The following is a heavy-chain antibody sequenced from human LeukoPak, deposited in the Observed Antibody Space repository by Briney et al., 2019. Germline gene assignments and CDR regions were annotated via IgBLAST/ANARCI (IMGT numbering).Heavy chain of an antibody. V-gene: IGHV3-23*01. CDR1: GFTFSSYA. D-gene: IGHD1/OR15-1a*01. J-gene: IGHJ4*02. Sequence: PGGSLRLSCATFGFTFSSYALSWVRQAPGKGLEWASGISVNGGSTYYADSVKGRFTISRDNSKNTLYLQMNSLRAEDTAVYYCAKAIGTTNTGIDYWGQGTLVTVSS. CDR3: AKAIGTTNTGIDY. CDR2: ISVNGGST.